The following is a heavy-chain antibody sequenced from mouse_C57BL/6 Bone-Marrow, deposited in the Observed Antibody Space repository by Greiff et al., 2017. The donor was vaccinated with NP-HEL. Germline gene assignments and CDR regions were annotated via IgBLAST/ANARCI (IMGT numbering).Heavy chain of an antibody. CDR1: GYTFTSYW. CDR2: IDPSDSET. CDR3: ARGPSYYGSSF. J-gene: IGHJ3*01. V-gene: IGHV1-52*01. D-gene: IGHD1-1*01. Sequence: QVQLQQPGAELVRPGSSVKLSCKASGYTFTSYWMHWVKQRPIQGLEWIGNIDPSDSETHYNQKFKDKATLTVDKSSSTAYMQLSSLTSEDAAVYYCARGPSYYGSSFWGQGTLVTVSA.